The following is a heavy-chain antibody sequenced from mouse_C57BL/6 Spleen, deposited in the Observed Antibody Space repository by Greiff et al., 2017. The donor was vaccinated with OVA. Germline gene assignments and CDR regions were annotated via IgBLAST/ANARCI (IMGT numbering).Heavy chain of an antibody. Sequence: QVQLQQPGAELVMPGASVKLSCKASGYTFTSYWMHWVKQRPGHGLEWIGEIDPSDSYTNYNQKFKGKSTLTVDKSSSTAYMQLSSLTSEDSAVYYCARNYYGFDYWGQGTTLTVSS. V-gene: IGHV1-69*01. D-gene: IGHD1-1*01. CDR1: GYTFTSYW. CDR3: ARNYYGFDY. CDR2: IDPSDSYT. J-gene: IGHJ2*01.